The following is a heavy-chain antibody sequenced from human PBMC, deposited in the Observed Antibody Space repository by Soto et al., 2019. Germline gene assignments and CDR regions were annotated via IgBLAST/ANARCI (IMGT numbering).Heavy chain of an antibody. J-gene: IGHJ4*02. CDR1: GFTFSSYE. Sequence: ESGGGLVQPGGSLRLSCTASGFTFSSYEMNWVRQAPGKGLEWLSYISSSGSASATYYADSVKGRFTISRDNAKNSLYLQMNSLRAEDTAVYYCARDDIGLTMSVWGQGTLVTVSS. V-gene: IGHV3-48*03. CDR2: ISSSGSASAT. D-gene: IGHD3-10*02. CDR3: ARDDIGLTMSV.